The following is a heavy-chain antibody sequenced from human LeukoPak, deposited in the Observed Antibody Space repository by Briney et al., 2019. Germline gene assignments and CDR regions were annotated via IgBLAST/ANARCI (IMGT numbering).Heavy chain of an antibody. CDR3: ASRRLYGRHLLNGPFDY. J-gene: IGHJ4*02. D-gene: IGHD2-8*01. CDR2: INHSGST. Sequence: PSETLSLTCAVYGGSFSGYYWSWIRQPPGKGLEWIGEINHSGSTNYNPSLKSRVTISVDTSKTQFSLKLSSVTAADTAVYYCASRRLYGRHLLNGPFDYWGQGTLVTVSS. V-gene: IGHV4-34*01. CDR1: GGSFSGYY.